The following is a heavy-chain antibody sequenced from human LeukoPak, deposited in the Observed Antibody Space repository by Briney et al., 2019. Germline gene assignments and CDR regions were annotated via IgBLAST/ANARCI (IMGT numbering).Heavy chain of an antibody. CDR2: INPNSGGT. J-gene: IGHJ4*02. V-gene: IGHV1-2*02. CDR1: GGTFSSYA. Sequence: ASVKVSCKASGGTFSSYAISWVRQAPGQGLEWMGWINPNSGGTNYAQKFQGRVTMTRDTSISTAYMELSRLRSDDTAVYYCARADPSYFDYWGQGTLVTVSS. CDR3: ARADPSYFDY.